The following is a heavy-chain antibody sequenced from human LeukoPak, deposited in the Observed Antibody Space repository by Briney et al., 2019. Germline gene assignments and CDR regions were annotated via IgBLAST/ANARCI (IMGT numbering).Heavy chain of an antibody. Sequence: ASVKVSCKASGYTFTSYGISWVRQAPGQGLEWIGWISAYNGNTNYAQKLQGRVTMTTDTSTSTAYMELRSLRSDDTAVYYCAIRRATVNNWFDPWGQGTLVTVSS. CDR1: GYTFTSYG. V-gene: IGHV1-18*01. J-gene: IGHJ5*02. CDR3: AIRRATVNNWFDP. CDR2: ISAYNGNT. D-gene: IGHD4-11*01.